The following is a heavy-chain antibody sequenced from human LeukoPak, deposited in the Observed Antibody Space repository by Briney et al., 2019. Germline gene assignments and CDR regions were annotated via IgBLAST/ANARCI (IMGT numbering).Heavy chain of an antibody. J-gene: IGHJ4*02. D-gene: IGHD3-10*01. CDR3: ARGYYGSGSYYNLFDY. V-gene: IGHV4-59*01. CDR2: IYYSGST. CDR1: GGFISSYY. Sequence: PSETLSLPCTVSGGFISSYYWSWIRQPPGKGLEWIGYIYYSGSTNYNPSLKSRVTISVDTSKNQFSLKLSSVTAADTAVYYCARGYYGSGSYYNLFDYWGQGTLVTVSS.